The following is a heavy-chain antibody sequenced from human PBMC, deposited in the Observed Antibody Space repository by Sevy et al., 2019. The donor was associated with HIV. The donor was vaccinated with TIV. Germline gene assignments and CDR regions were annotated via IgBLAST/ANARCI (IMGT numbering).Heavy chain of an antibody. CDR2: ISYSGST. CDR1: GGSISSYY. V-gene: IGHV4-59*13. Sequence: SETLSLTCTVSGGSISSYYWSWIRQPPGKGLEWIGYISYSGSTNYNPSLKSRVTISVDTSKNQFSLKLSSVTAADTAVYYCARRHGDYWGQGTLITVSS. CDR3: ARRHGDY. J-gene: IGHJ4*02.